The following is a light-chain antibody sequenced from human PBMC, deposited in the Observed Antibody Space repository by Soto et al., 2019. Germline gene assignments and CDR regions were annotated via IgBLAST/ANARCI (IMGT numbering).Light chain of an antibody. CDR3: QQRSNWPPVT. CDR2: DAS. J-gene: IGKJ4*01. Sequence: EIELTQSPATLSLSPGERATLSCRASQSVSRYLAWYQQKPGQAPRLLIYDASNRATGIPARFSGSGSGTDFTLAISSLEPEDFAVYYCQQRSNWPPVTFGGGTKVDIK. V-gene: IGKV3-11*01. CDR1: QSVSRY.